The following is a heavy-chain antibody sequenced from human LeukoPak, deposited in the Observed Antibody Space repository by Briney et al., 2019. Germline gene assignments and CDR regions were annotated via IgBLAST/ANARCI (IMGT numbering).Heavy chain of an antibody. Sequence: PSETLSLTCTVSGGSISSSSYYWGWIRRPPGRGLEWIGSIYYSGSTYYNPSLKSRVTMSVDTSKNQFSLKLSSVTAADTAVYYCARNVRLGSGELSFAPFKNWFDPWGQGTLVTVSS. V-gene: IGHV4-39*01. CDR3: ARNVRLGSGELSFAPFKNWFDP. CDR2: IYYSGST. D-gene: IGHD3-16*02. CDR1: GGSISSSSYY. J-gene: IGHJ5*02.